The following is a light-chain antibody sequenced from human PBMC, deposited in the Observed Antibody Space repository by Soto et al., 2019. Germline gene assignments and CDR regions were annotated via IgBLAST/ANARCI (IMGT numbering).Light chain of an antibody. J-gene: IGLJ2*01. CDR3: AAWDDSLNGVV. Sequence: QYVLTQPPSASGTPGQTIAISCSGGSSNIGSHTVNWYQQLPGTAPRLLIYSNTQRPSGVPDRFSGSKSGTSASLAISGLQSEYEGDYYCAAWDDSLNGVVFGGGNKVTVL. CDR2: SNT. CDR1: SSNIGSHT. V-gene: IGLV1-44*01.